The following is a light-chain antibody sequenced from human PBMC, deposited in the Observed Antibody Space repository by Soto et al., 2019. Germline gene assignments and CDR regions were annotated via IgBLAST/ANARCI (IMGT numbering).Light chain of an antibody. CDR1: SSDVDGYNY. CDR3: TSYTSGSVV. CDR2: AAT. J-gene: IGLJ2*01. Sequence: QSALTQPASVSGSPGQSITISCTGTSSDVDGYNYVSWYQQHPGKAPKLIIYAATNRPSGVSIRFSGSMAGNTASLIISGLQAEDEADYYCTSYTSGSVVFGGGTKLTVL. V-gene: IGLV2-14*01.